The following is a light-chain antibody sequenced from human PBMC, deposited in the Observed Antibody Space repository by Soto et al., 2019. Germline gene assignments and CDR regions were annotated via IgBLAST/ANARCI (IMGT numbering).Light chain of an antibody. J-gene: IGLJ1*01. CDR2: DVT. CDR3: SSYTSSITLYV. CDR1: SSDVGDNND. V-gene: IGLV2-14*01. Sequence: QSALTQPASVSGSPGQSITISCTGTSSDVGDNNDVSWYQQHPGKAPKLMIYDVTHRPSGISNRFSGSKSGNTASLTISGLQAEDEADYYCSSYTSSITLYVFGTGTKLTVL.